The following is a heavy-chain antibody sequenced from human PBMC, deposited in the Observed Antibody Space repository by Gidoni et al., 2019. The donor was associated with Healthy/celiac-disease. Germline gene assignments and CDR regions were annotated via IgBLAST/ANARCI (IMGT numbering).Heavy chain of an antibody. CDR2: INPNSGGT. CDR3: ASPGIAARPLGMEFDY. D-gene: IGHD6-6*01. V-gene: IGHV1-2*02. Sequence: QVQLVQSGAEVKQPGASVKVSCKASGYTFTGYYMHWVRQAPGQGLEWMGWINPNSGGTNYAQKFQGRVTMTRDTSISTAYMELSRLRSDDTAVYYCASPGIAARPLGMEFDYWGQGTLVTVSS. CDR1: GYTFTGYY. J-gene: IGHJ4*02.